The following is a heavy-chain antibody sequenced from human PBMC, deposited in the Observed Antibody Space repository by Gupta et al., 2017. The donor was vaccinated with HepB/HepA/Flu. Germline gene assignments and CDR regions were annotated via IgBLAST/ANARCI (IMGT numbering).Heavy chain of an antibody. CDR3: ARAVYFHDRSGYNDD. CDR1: GGSISSFNW. V-gene: IGHV4-4*02. D-gene: IGHD3-22*01. J-gene: IGHJ4*02. CDR2: IYHTGST. Sequence: QVQLQESGPGLVKPSGTLSLTCAVSGGSISSFNWWIWVRQPPGKGLEWIGEIYHTGSTKYNPALTSRVTMSVDKTTNQFSLKLSSVTAADTAVYYGARAVYFHDRSGYNDDWGQGTRVTVSS.